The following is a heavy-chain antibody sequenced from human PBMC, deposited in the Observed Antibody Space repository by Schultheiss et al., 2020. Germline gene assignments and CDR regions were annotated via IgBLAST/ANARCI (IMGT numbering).Heavy chain of an antibody. D-gene: IGHD4-23*01. Sequence: GESLKISCAASGFTFSSYGMHWVRQAPGKGLEWVAVIWYDGSNKYYADSVKGRFTISRDNSKNTLYLQMNSLRAEDTAVYYCARDTAVVTSYYYMDVWGKGNTVTVSS. CDR3: ARDTAVVTSYYYMDV. J-gene: IGHJ6*03. V-gene: IGHV3-33*01. CDR2: IWYDGSNK. CDR1: GFTFSSYG.